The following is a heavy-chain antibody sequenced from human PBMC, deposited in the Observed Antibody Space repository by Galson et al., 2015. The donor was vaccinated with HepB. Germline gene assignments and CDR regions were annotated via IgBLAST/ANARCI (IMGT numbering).Heavy chain of an antibody. J-gene: IGHJ4*02. CDR1: GFTFSSYA. D-gene: IGHD4-23*01. CDR3: ARDTSDSTTVVTEGDVDY. CDR2: ISYDGSNK. V-gene: IGHV3-30-3*01. Sequence: SLRLSCAASGFTFSSYAMHWVRQAPGKGLEWVAVISYDGSNKYYADSVKGRFTISRDNSKNTLYLQMNSLRAEDTAVYYCARDTSDSTTVVTEGDVDYWGQGTLVTVSS.